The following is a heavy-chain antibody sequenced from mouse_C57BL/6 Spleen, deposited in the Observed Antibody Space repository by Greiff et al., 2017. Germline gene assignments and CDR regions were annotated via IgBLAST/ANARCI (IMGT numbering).Heavy chain of an antibody. Sequence: VQLQQPGAELVKPGASVKLSCKASGYTFTSYWMHWVKQRPGQGLEWIGMIHPNSGSTNYNEKFKSKATLTVDKSSSTAYMQLSSLTSEDSAVYYCARWANWDVGVYFDYWGQGTTLTVSS. CDR3: ARWANWDVGVYFDY. J-gene: IGHJ2*01. CDR1: GYTFTSYW. V-gene: IGHV1-64*01. CDR2: IHPNSGST. D-gene: IGHD4-1*01.